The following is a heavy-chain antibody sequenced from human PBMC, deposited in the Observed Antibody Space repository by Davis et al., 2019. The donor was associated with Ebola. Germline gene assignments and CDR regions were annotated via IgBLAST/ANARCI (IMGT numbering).Heavy chain of an antibody. D-gene: IGHD3-22*01. CDR3: GRHVKRIDFHSNGYSVVLDAFDI. CDR2: IYYSGST. CDR1: GDSISSSSYY. Sequence: MPSQTLSLTCTVSGDSISSSSYYWAWIRQPPGKGLEWIGSIYYSGSTYYNPSLKSRVTVSVDTSKKQFSLNLKSVTAADTAVYYCGRHVKRIDFHSNGYSVVLDAFDIWGQGTMVTVSS. V-gene: IGHV4-39*01. J-gene: IGHJ3*02.